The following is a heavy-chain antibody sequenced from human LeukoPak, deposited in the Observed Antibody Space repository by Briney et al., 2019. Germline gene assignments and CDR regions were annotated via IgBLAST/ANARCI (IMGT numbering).Heavy chain of an antibody. CDR2: IYYSGST. CDR3: ARERGRITMVREFSRGSN. Sequence: PSESLSLTSTVSRGSICSSSYYWGCIRHPPGKGRGWIGCIYYSGSTYYNPSLKSRVTISVDTSKNQFSLKLSSVTAADTAVYYCARERGRITMVREFSRGSNWGQGTLVTVSS. D-gene: IGHD3-10*01. CDR1: RGSICSSSYY. V-gene: IGHV4-39*07. J-gene: IGHJ4*02.